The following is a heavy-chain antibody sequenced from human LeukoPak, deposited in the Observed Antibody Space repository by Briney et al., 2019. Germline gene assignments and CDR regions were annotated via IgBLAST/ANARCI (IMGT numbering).Heavy chain of an antibody. CDR3: TRRFCSGVTCYPFGMDV. CDR1: RYTFTDHY. J-gene: IGHJ6*02. V-gene: IGHV1-2*02. D-gene: IGHD2-15*01. CDR2: INPNIGGT. Sequence: GASVKVSCKASRYTFTDHYVHWVRQAAGQGLEWMGWINPNIGGTNYAQKFQGRVTMTRDTSISTVYMEVSRLRSDDTAVYFCTRRFCSGVTCYPFGMDVWGQGTTVTVSS.